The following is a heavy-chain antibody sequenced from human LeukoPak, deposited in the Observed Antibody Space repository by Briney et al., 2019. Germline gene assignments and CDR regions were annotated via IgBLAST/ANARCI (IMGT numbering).Heavy chain of an antibody. CDR3: ARGRPGSGWSFDY. J-gene: IGHJ4*02. Sequence: ASVKVSCKTSGYTFTTYYMHWVRQAPGQGLEWMGIINPSGGTTNYAQKCQRRVTMTRDTSTPTLYMELSSLRSEDTAVYYCARGRPGSGWSFDYWGQGTLVTVSS. V-gene: IGHV1-46*01. CDR1: GYTFTTYY. CDR2: INPSGGTT. D-gene: IGHD6-19*01.